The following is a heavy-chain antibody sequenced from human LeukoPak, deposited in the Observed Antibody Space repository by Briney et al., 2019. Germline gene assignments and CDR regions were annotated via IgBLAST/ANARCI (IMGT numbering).Heavy chain of an antibody. J-gene: IGHJ4*02. CDR3: ARVFGVVIYFDY. CDR1: GFTFSSYA. CDR2: ISGSGGST. V-gene: IGHV3-23*01. Sequence: PGGSLRLSCAASGFTFSSYAMSWVRQAPGKGLEWVSAISGSGGSTYYADSVKGRFTISRDNAKNSLYLQMNSLRAEDTAVYYCARVFGVVIYFDYWGQGTLVTVSS. D-gene: IGHD3-3*01.